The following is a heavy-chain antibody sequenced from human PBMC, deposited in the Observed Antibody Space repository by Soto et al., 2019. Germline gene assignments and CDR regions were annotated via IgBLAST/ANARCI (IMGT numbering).Heavy chain of an antibody. CDR1: GDSISTYY. J-gene: IGHJ3*02. V-gene: IGHV4-59*01. D-gene: IGHD3-10*01. CDR2: IYYSGST. CDR3: ARAGSGIRGRAFDI. Sequence: SETLSLTYTVSGDSISTYYWSWIRQPPGKGLEWIGYIYYSGSTNYNPSLKSRVTISVDTSKNQFSLKLSSVTAADTAVYYCARAGSGIRGRAFDIWGQGTMVTVSS.